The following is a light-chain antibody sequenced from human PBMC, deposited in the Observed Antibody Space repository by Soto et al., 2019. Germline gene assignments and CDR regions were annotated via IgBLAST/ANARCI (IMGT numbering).Light chain of an antibody. V-gene: IGKV1-5*01. J-gene: IGKJ1*01. CDR2: DAS. Sequence: DIQMTQSPPTLSASVGDRVSITCRASQTISGRLAWYQQKAGKAPKLLIYDASSLQSGVPSRFSGSGSGTEFTLTISSLQPDDFATYYCQQSDSYSTTFGQGTKVEIK. CDR3: QQSDSYSTT. CDR1: QTISGR.